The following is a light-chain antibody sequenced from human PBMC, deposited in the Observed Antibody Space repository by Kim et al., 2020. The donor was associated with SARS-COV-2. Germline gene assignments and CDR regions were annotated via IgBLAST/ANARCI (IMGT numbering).Light chain of an antibody. J-gene: IGLJ2*01. CDR1: SGYSNYK. Sequence: GALSSGYSNYKVDWYQQRPGKGPRFVMRVGTGGIVGSKGDGIPDRFSVLGSGLNRYLTIKNIQEEDESDYHCGADHGSGSNFVVVFGGGTQLTVL. CDR3: GADHGSGSNFVVV. V-gene: IGLV9-49*01. CDR2: VGTGGIVG.